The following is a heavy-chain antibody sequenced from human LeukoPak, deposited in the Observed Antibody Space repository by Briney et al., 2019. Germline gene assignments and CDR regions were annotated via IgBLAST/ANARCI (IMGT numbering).Heavy chain of an antibody. CDR2: IGRSGSPM. D-gene: IGHD5-18*01. J-gene: IGHJ4*02. CDR3: ARAPKHEYSYGYSDY. V-gene: IGHV3-48*03. CDR1: GFTFSSHE. Sequence: PGGSLRLSCAASGFTFSSHEMNWVRQAPGKGLEWVSYIGRSGSPMFYADSVEGRFTVSRDNAKNSLFLQMNTLRAEDTAVYYCARAPKHEYSYGYSDYWGQGTLVTVS.